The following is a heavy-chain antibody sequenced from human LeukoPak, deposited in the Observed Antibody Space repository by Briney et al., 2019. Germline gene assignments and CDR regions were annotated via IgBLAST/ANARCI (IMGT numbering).Heavy chain of an antibody. Sequence: PGGSLRLSCAASGFTVSSNYMSWVRQAPGKGLEWVSVIYSGGTTYYADSVKGRFTISRDSSKNTLYLQMNSLRAEDTAVYYCARDRDYDSANFDYWGQGTLVTVSS. D-gene: IGHD3-22*01. CDR2: IYSGGTT. V-gene: IGHV3-53*01. CDR1: GFTVSSNY. CDR3: ARDRDYDSANFDY. J-gene: IGHJ4*02.